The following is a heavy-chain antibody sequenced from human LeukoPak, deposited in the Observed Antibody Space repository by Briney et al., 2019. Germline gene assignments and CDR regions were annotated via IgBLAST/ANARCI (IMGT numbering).Heavy chain of an antibody. CDR2: ISYDGTIK. J-gene: IGHJ4*02. D-gene: IGHD5-24*01. Sequence: GGSLRLSCAASGFTFSSLAMHWVRQAPGKGLEWVALISYDGTIKHYADSVKGRFTISRDNSKNTLYLQMNSLRAEDTAVYFCARDSARADGYNFDCWGQGTLVTVSP. CDR1: GFTFSSLA. CDR3: ARDSARADGYNFDC. V-gene: IGHV3-30*04.